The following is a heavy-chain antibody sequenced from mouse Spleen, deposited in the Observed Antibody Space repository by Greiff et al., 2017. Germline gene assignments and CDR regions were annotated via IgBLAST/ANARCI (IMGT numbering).Heavy chain of an antibody. CDR1: GYSITSGYY. D-gene: IGHD2-1*01. J-gene: IGHJ3*01. CDR3: ARENYYGNFWFAY. Sequence: VQLKQSGPGLVKPSQSLSLTCSVTGYSITSGYYWNWIRQFPGNKLEWMGYISYDGSNNYNPSLKNRISITRDTSKNQFFLKLNSVTTEDTATYYCARENYYGNFWFAYWGQGTLVTVSA. V-gene: IGHV3-6*01. CDR2: ISYDGSN.